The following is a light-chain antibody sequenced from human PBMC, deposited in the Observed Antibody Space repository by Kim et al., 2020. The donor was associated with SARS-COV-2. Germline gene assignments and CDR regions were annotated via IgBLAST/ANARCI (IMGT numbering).Light chain of an antibody. CDR2: RDT. V-gene: IGLV3-9*01. CDR1: NMGSKS. CDR3: QIWDGDSYV. J-gene: IGLJ1*01. Sequence: SVAPGETARITCVENNMGSKSLHWYQQKPGQAPVLIIYRDTVRPSGIPERFSGSGFTATLTISGVQAGDEADYYCQIWDGDSYVFGTGTRVTVL.